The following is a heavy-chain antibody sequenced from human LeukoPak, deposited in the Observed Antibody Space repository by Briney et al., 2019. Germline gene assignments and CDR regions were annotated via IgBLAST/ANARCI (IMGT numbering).Heavy chain of an antibody. CDR1: GCSFTGYY. CDR3: ARDRGSSWSVDY. Sequence: ASVKVCCTASGCSFTGYYMHWVRQAPGRALEWMGWINPYSGGTNYAQKFQGRVTMTRDTSISTAYMELSRQRSDDTAVYYCARDRGSSWSVDYWGQGTLVTVSS. D-gene: IGHD6-13*01. CDR2: INPYSGGT. V-gene: IGHV1-2*02. J-gene: IGHJ4*02.